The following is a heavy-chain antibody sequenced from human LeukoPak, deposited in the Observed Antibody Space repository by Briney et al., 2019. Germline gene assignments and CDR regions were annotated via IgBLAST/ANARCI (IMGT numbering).Heavy chain of an antibody. CDR2: MSPNSGDT. CDR1: GYTLTSYD. CDR3: ARGPPNWGYDY. J-gene: IGHJ4*02. Sequence: ASVTVSCKASGYTLTSYDFNWVRQATGQRPEWMGWMSPNSGDTGYAQKFQDRVTMTRNTSISTAYMELSSLRSDDTAVYYCARGPPNWGYDYWGPGTLVTVSS. V-gene: IGHV1-8*01. D-gene: IGHD7-27*01.